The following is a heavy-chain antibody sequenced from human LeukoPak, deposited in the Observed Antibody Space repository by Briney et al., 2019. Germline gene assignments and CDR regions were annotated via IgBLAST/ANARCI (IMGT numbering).Heavy chain of an antibody. J-gene: IGHJ5*02. V-gene: IGHV3-33*01. D-gene: IGHD6-13*01. CDR3: ARDTLIAAPKTGTVTRIGWFDP. CDR2: IWYDGSYK. CDR1: GFTFSNYG. Sequence: PGRSLRLSCAASGFTFSNYGMHCVRQAPGKGLEWVAVIWYDGSYKSYADSVKGRFTISRDNSKNTLFLQMNSLRADDTAVYYCARDTLIAAPKTGTVTRIGWFDPWGQGTLVTVSS.